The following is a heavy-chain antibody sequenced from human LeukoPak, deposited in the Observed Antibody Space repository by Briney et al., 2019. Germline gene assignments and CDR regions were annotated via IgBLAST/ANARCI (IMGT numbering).Heavy chain of an antibody. J-gene: IGHJ4*02. D-gene: IGHD2-21*01. CDR2: IKQDGSEK. CDR3: ARDQGIMFFDN. CDR1: GFTFSNYW. V-gene: IGHV3-7*01. Sequence: GGSLRLSCAASGFTFSNYWKSWVRQAPGKGLEYVANIKQDGSEKYYVDSVKGRFTISRDNAKSSLYLQMNSLRAEDTAVYYCARDQGIMFFDNWGQGTLVTVSS.